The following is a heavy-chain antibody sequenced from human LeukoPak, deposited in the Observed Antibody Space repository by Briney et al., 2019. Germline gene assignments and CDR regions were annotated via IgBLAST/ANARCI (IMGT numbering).Heavy chain of an antibody. J-gene: IGHJ4*02. D-gene: IGHD6-13*01. CDR1: GFTFSSYG. CDR3: ATPLTSKWSSSWYSGHFDY. Sequence: GGSLRLSCAASGFTFSSYGMHWVRQAPGKGLEWVAVIWYDGSNKYYADSVKGRFTIARDNSKNTLYLQMNSLEVEDTAVYYCATPLTSKWSSSWYSGHFDYWGQGTLVTVSS. CDR2: IWYDGSNK. V-gene: IGHV3-30*02.